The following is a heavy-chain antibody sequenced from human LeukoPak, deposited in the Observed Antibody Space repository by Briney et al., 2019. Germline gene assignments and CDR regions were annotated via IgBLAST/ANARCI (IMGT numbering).Heavy chain of an antibody. V-gene: IGHV3-66*01. D-gene: IGHD5-24*01. CDR3: ARALLDGYNDY. CDR2: IFSGGDT. J-gene: IGHJ4*02. Sequence: HPGGSLRLSCAASGFTVRSNYMSWVRQAPGKGLEWVSVIFSGGDTYYADSVKGRFTISRDDSKNTLYLQMTTLRAEDTAVYYCARALLDGYNDYWGQGTLVTVSS. CDR1: GFTVRSNY.